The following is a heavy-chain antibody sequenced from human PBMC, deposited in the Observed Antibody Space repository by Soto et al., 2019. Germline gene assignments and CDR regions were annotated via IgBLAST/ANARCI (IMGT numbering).Heavy chain of an antibody. CDR1: GYTFPSYD. CDR2: MNPNSGNT. CDR3: AGAGRAFGGAFDI. J-gene: IGHJ3*02. D-gene: IGHD3-10*01. Sequence: ASVKVSCKASGYTFPSYDINWVRQATGQGLEWMGWMNPNSGNTGYAQKFQGRVTMTRNTSISTAYMELSSLRSEATAVYYCAGAGRAFGGAFDIWGQGTMVTVSS. V-gene: IGHV1-8*01.